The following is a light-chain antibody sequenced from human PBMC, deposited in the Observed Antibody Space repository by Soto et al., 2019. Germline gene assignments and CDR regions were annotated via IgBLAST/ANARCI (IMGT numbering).Light chain of an antibody. J-gene: IGLJ1*01. CDR2: GNS. Sequence: SVLTQPLSVSCAPGLRGTISCTGSSTNIGAGYDVHWYQQLPGTAPKLLIYGNSNRPSGVPDRFSGSKSGTSASLAITGLQAEDEADYYCQSYDSSLSGYVFGTGTKFTVL. V-gene: IGLV1-40*01. CDR3: QSYDSSLSGYV. CDR1: STNIGAGYD.